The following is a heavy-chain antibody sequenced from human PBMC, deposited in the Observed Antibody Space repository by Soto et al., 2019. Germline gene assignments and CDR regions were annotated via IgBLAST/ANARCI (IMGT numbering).Heavy chain of an antibody. CDR2: INPSGGST. CDR1: GYTFTSYY. J-gene: IGHJ2*01. D-gene: IGHD6-6*01. CDR3: ARAPEWYGSSPRQRDWYFDL. Sequence: ASVKVSCKASGYTFTSYYMHWVRQAPGQGLEWMGIINPSGGSTSYAQKFQGRVTMTRDTSTSTVYMELSSLRSEDTAVYYCARAPEWYGSSPRQRDWYFDLGGRGTLVT. V-gene: IGHV1-46*01.